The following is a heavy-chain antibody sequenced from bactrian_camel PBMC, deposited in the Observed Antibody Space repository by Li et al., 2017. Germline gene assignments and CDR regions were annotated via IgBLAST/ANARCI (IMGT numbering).Heavy chain of an antibody. Sequence: VQLVESGGASVQAGESLGLSCVVSGHTATTRRCMAWFRQAPGKEREGVATSVSGGVTNYTDSVKGRFTISRDDAKDTLYLQMNNLKPEDTAMYYCATVSFPCHTLSDADFGYWGQGTQVTV. CDR2: SVSGGVT. CDR1: GHTATTRRC. D-gene: IGHD2*01. CDR3: ATVSFPCHTLSDADFGY. V-gene: IGHV3S53*01. J-gene: IGHJ6*01.